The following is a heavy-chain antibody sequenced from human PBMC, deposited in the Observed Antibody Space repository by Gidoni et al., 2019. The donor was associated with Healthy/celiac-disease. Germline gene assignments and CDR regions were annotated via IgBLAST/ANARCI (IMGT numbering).Heavy chain of an antibody. CDR2: IYYSGST. CDR3: ARTTGRYNAFDI. V-gene: IGHV4-39*01. D-gene: IGHD4-17*01. Sequence: QLQLQESGPGLVKPSETLSLTATVPGGSISSSSYYWGWIRQPPGKGLEWIGSIYYSGSTYYNPSLKSRVTISVDTSKNQFSLKLSSVTAADTAVYYCARTTGRYNAFDIWGQGTMVTVSS. CDR1: GGSISSSSYY. J-gene: IGHJ3*02.